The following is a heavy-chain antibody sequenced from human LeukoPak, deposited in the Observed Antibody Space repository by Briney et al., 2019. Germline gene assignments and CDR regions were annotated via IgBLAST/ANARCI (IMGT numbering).Heavy chain of an antibody. J-gene: IGHJ4*02. V-gene: IGHV3-43D*03. CDR2: ISWDGGST. D-gene: IGHD1-26*01. CDR1: GFTFDDFA. Sequence: GGSLRLSCAASGFTFDDFAMHWVRQAPGKGLEWVSLISWDGGSTYYADFVKRRFTISRDNSKNSLYLQMSSLTPEDTALYYCAKDVLPILGTTRGLDYWGQGTLVTVSS. CDR3: AKDVLPILGTTRGLDY.